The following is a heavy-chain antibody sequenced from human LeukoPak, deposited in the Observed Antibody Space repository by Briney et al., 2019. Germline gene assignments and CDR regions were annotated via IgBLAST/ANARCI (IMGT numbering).Heavy chain of an antibody. J-gene: IGHJ4*02. V-gene: IGHV3-30*01. CDR2: ISYDGSNK. D-gene: IGHD1-26*01. CDR1: GFTFSSYA. CDR3: LYSGSYY. Sequence: GGSLRLSCAASGFTFSSYAMHWVRQAPGKGLEWVAVISYDGSNKYYADSVKGRFTISRDNSKSTLYLQMNSLRAEDTAVYYCLYSGSYYWGQGTLVTVSS.